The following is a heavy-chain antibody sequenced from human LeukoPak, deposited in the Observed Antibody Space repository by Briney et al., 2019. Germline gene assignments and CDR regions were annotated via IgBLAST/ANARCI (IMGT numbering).Heavy chain of an antibody. CDR2: ISSSGSTI. CDR3: ARDRYDILTGYYFFDY. D-gene: IGHD3-9*01. Sequence: GGSLRLSCAASGFTFSNAWMSWVRQAPGKGLEWVSYISSSGSTIYYADSVKGRFTISRDNAKNSLYLQMNSLRAEDTAVYYCARDRYDILTGYYFFDYWGQGTLATVSS. V-gene: IGHV3-11*04. J-gene: IGHJ4*02. CDR1: GFTFSNAW.